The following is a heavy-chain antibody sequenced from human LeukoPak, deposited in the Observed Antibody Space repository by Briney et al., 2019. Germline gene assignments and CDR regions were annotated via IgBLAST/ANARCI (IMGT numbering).Heavy chain of an antibody. V-gene: IGHV4-30-4*01. Sequence: SQTLSLTCTVSGGSISSGDYYWSWIRQPPGKGLEWIGYIYYSGSTHYNPSLKSRVTISVDTSKNQFSLKLSSVTAADTAVYYCAREGYYGSGSYYTPYYYGMDVWGQGTTVTVSS. J-gene: IGHJ6*02. CDR3: AREGYYGSGSYYTPYYYGMDV. D-gene: IGHD3-10*01. CDR2: IYYSGST. CDR1: GGSISSGDYY.